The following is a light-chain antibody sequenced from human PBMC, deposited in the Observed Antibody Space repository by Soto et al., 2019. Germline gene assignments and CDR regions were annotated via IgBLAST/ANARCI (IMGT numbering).Light chain of an antibody. CDR1: QDISNR. CDR3: QQRTR. Sequence: EIVMTQSPATLSVSPGERATLSCRASQDISNRLAWYQQKPGQAPRLLIYGASTWATGIPDRFSGSGSGTEFTLSSSSLQSEDIAVYYCQQRTRFGGGTKVDIK. V-gene: IGKV3-15*01. CDR2: GAS. J-gene: IGKJ4*01.